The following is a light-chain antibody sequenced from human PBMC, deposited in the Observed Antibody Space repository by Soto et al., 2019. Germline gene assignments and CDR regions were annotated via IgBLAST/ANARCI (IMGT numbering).Light chain of an antibody. CDR2: GAS. CDR1: QSVSNNY. Sequence: ESVLTQSPGTLSLSPGERATLSCRASQSVSNNYLAWYQQKPGQAPRLLIYGASNRATGIPDRFSGSGSGTDFTLTISSLEPEDFAVYYCQQYGSSGTFGQGTKVDIK. V-gene: IGKV3-20*01. J-gene: IGKJ1*01. CDR3: QQYGSSGT.